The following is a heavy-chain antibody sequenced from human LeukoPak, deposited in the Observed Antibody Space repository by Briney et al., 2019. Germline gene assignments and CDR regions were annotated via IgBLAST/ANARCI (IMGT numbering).Heavy chain of an antibody. CDR1: GGSISSYY. V-gene: IGHV4-59*01. J-gene: IGHJ4*02. Sequence: PSETLSLTYTVSGGSISSYYWSWLRQPPGKGLEWIGYIYYSGSTNYNPSLKSRVTISVDTSKNQFSLKLSSVTAADTAVYYCARGQNYDFWSGSVYYFDYWGQGTLVTVSS. D-gene: IGHD3-3*01. CDR2: IYYSGST. CDR3: ARGQNYDFWSGSVYYFDY.